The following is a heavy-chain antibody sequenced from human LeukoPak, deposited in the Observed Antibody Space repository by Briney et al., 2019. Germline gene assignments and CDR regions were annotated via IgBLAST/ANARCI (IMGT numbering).Heavy chain of an antibody. D-gene: IGHD2-15*01. J-gene: IGHJ4*02. CDR1: GYTFTSYY. V-gene: IGHV1-46*01. Sequence: ASVKVSCKASGYTFTSYYMHWVRQAPGQGLEWMGIINPSGGSTSYAQNLQGRLTMTTDTSTGTVYMELSSLKSDDTAVYYCARDWYCSGGSCIDLFDYWGQGILVTVSS. CDR2: INPSGGST. CDR3: ARDWYCSGGSCIDLFDY.